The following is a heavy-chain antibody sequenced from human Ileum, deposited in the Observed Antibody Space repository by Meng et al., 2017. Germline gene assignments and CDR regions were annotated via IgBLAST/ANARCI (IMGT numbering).Heavy chain of an antibody. V-gene: IGHV4-39*01. CDR3: ARRAHYGDPPR. J-gene: IGHJ4*02. CDR1: SGSFTNNNYY. D-gene: IGHD4-17*01. Sequence: QLRLQESGPGLVKPSETLPPTCRVSSGSFTNNNYYWVWIRRPPGKGLEWIGSIYYGGSTYYNPSLKSRVTISVDTSTNQFSLKLISVTAADTAVYYCARRAHYGDPPRWGQGTLVTVSS. CDR2: IYYGGST.